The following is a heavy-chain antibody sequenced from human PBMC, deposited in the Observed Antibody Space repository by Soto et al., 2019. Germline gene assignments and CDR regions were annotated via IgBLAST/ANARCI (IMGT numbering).Heavy chain of an antibody. CDR3: ELPIRA. V-gene: IGHV3-23*01. D-gene: IGHD3-10*01. J-gene: IGHJ5*02. CDR2: ISGSGGST. Sequence: SGFTFSTYHMHWVRQAPGKGLEWVSAISGSGGSTYYADSVKGRFTISRDNSKNTLYLQMNSLRAEDTAVYYCELPIRAWGQGTLVTVSS. CDR1: GFTFSTYH.